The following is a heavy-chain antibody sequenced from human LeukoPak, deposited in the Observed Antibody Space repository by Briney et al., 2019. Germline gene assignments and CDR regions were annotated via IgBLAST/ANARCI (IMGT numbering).Heavy chain of an antibody. CDR1: GGSISSYY. CDR2: IYYSGST. V-gene: IGHV4-59*01. J-gene: IGHJ5*02. Sequence: SETLSLTCTVSGGSISSYYWSWIRQPPGKGLEWIGYIYYSGSTNYNPSLKSRVTMSVDTSKNQFSLKLSSVTAADTAVYYCARGRGCSGGSCYSNWFDPWGQGTLVTVSS. CDR3: ARGRGCSGGSCYSNWFDP. D-gene: IGHD2-15*01.